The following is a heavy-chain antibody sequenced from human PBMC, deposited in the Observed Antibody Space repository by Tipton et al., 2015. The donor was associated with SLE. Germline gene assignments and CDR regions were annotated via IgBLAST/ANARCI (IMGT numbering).Heavy chain of an antibody. Sequence: SLRLSCAASGFTFRSYAMHWVRQAPGKGLEWVAVISYDGSNKYYADSVKGRFTISRDNSKNTLYLQMNSLRVDDTAVYYCARGTRYYFDYWGQGTLVTVSS. CDR3: ARGTRYYFDY. CDR2: ISYDGSNK. V-gene: IGHV3-30*04. CDR1: GFTFRSYA. J-gene: IGHJ4*02.